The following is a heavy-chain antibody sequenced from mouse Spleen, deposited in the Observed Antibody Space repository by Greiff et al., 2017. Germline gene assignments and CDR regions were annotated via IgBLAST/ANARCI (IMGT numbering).Heavy chain of an antibody. D-gene: IGHD1-2*01. CDR3: ARAITTATFAMDY. J-gene: IGHJ4*01. Sequence: EVKLMESGPSLVKPSQTLSLTCSVTGDSITSGYWNWIRKFPGNKLEYMGYISYSGSTYYNPSLKSRISITRDTSKNQYYLQLNSVTTEDTATYYCARAITTATFAMDYWGQGTSVTVSS. CDR2: ISYSGST. V-gene: IGHV3-8*02. CDR1: GDSITSGY.